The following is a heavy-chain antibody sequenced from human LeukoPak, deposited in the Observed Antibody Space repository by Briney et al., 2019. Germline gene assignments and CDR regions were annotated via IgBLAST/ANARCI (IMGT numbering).Heavy chain of an antibody. J-gene: IGHJ4*02. CDR3: ASAIRLRDY. Sequence: GGSLRLSCAASGFTVSSYSMNWVGQALGKGLEWVSSISSSSSYIYYADSVKGRFTISGDNAKNSLYLQMNSLRAEDTAVYYCASAIRLRDYWGQGTLVTVSS. CDR2: ISSSSSYI. V-gene: IGHV3-21*01. CDR1: GFTVSSYS. D-gene: IGHD3-3*01.